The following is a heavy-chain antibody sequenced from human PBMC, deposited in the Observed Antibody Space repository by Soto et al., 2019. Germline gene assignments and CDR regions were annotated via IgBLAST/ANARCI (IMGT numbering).Heavy chain of an antibody. J-gene: IGHJ5*02. CDR1: GASINSEGYS. CDR2: IFYSGST. Sequence: SETLSLTCSVSGASINSEGYSWTWIRQHPGKGLEWIGFIFYSGSTSYNPSLKSRLTISIDTSKNQFSLKLNSVTAADTAVYYCERETRKEKASKGARDLWVQGMLGT. V-gene: IGHV4-31*03. D-gene: IGHD6-6*01. CDR3: ERETRKEKASKGARDL.